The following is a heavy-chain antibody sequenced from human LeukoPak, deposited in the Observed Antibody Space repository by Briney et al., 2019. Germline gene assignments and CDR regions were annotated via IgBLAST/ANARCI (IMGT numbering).Heavy chain of an antibody. CDR3: ARDSGWFRFDS. V-gene: IGHV3-30-3*01. Sequence: GGSLRLSCAASGFTFSSYAMHWVRQAPGKGLEWVAVISYDGSNKYYADSVKGRFTISRDNSKNTLYLQMNGLRAEDTAVYFCARDSGWFRFDSWGQGTLVTVSS. D-gene: IGHD6-13*01. J-gene: IGHJ4*02. CDR1: GFTFSSYA. CDR2: ISYDGSNK.